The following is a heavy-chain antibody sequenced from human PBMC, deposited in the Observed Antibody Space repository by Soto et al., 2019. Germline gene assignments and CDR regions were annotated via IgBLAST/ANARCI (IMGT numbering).Heavy chain of an antibody. D-gene: IGHD4-4*01. CDR3: TRSADYSNSIFYYGYMDV. V-gene: IGHV3-73*01. CDR2: IRSKANSYAT. J-gene: IGHJ6*03. CDR1: GFTFSGSA. Sequence: EVQLVESGGGLVQPGGSLKLSCAASGFTFSGSAMHWVRQASGKGLEWVGRIRSKANSYATAYAASVKGRFTISRDDSKITAYLQMNSLKTKDTAVYYCTRSADYSNSIFYYGYMDVWGKGTTVTVSS.